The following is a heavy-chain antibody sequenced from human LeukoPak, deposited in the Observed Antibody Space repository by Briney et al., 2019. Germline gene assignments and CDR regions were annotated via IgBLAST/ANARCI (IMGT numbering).Heavy chain of an antibody. V-gene: IGHV3-30*03. CDR3: ARLNGDRYGKFDY. CDR2: ISYDGTNK. CDR1: GFTFSVSG. J-gene: IGHJ4*02. D-gene: IGHD2-21*02. Sequence: PGGSLRLSCAASGFTFSVSGMHWVRQAPGKGLEWVAVISYDGTNKYYAESVRGRFTISRDNSRNTVYLQINSLRAEDTAVYYCARLNGDRYGKFDYWGQGTLVTVSS.